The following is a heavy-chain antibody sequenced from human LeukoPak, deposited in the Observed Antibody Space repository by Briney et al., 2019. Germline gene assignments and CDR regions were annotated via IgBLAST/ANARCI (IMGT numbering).Heavy chain of an antibody. CDR1: GYTFTSYD. CDR2: IRAYNGNT. J-gene: IGHJ4*02. CDR3: ARGDDYYFDY. D-gene: IGHD2-21*02. Sequence: GASVKVSCKASGYTFTSYDLSWVRQAPGEGLEWMGWIRAYNGNTNYAQKFQGRVTMTTDTSTRTAYMELRSLRSDDTAMYYCARGDDYYFDYWGQGTLVTVSS. V-gene: IGHV1-18*04.